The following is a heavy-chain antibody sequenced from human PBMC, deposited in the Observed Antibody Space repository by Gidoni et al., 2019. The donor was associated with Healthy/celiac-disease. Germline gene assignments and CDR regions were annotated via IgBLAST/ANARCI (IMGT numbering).Heavy chain of an antibody. CDR1: GGFFSGYY. D-gene: IGHD2-8*02. CDR3: ARGLLD. Sequence: QVQLQQWGAGLLKPSETLSLTCSVYGGFFSGYYWSWIRQPSRKGLEWIGESNHSGSTNYNPSLKSRVTISVDSSKNQFSLKLDYVTAADTAVYYCARGLLDWGQGTLVTVSS. J-gene: IGHJ4*02. V-gene: IGHV4-34*01. CDR2: SNHSGST.